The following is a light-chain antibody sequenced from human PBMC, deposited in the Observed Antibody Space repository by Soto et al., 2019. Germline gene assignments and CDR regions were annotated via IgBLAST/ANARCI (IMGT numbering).Light chain of an antibody. J-gene: IGLJ2*01. CDR1: SSNIENNY. CDR2: DNN. V-gene: IGLV1-51*01. CDR3: GTWDSSLNGVV. Sequence: QSVLTQPPSVSAAPGQTVTISCSGSSSNIENNYVSWYQQLPGTAPKLLIYDNNKRPSEIPDRFSGSKSGTSATLGITGLQTGDEADYHCGTWDSSLNGVVFGGGTKLTVL.